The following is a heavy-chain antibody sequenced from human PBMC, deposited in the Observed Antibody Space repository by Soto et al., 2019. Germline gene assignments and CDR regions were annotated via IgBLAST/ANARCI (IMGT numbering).Heavy chain of an antibody. Sequence: SETLSLTCAVYGGSFSGYYWSWIRQPPGKGLEWIGEINHSGSTNYNPSFKSRVTISVDTSKNQFSLKLSSVTAADTAVYYCARGVGGMTTVTTNWFDPWGQGTLVTVSS. CDR3: ARGVGGMTTVTTNWFDP. CDR1: GGSFSGYY. J-gene: IGHJ5*02. D-gene: IGHD4-17*01. V-gene: IGHV4-34*01. CDR2: INHSGST.